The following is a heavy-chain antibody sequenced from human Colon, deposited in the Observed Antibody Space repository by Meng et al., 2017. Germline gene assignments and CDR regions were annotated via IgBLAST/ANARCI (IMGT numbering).Heavy chain of an antibody. CDR1: GYTFSDCY. CDR3: ARSTPSLDY. CDR2: IVPNSGDT. D-gene: IGHD2-15*01. J-gene: IGHJ4*02. V-gene: IGHV1-2*02. Sequence: QVQLVQSGTGVKRPGASVKVSCKASGYTFSDCYIHWVRQAPGQGLEWMGWIVPNSGDTNYAQKFQGRVTMTRDTSISTTYMELSRLTSDDTAVYYCARSTPSLDYWGQGTLVTVSS.